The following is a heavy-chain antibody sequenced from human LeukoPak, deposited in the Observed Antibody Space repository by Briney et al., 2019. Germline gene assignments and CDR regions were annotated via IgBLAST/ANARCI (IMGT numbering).Heavy chain of an antibody. Sequence: GGSLRLSCAASGFTFNKWWMSWVRQAPGKGLEWVANIKEDSSDKNYVDSMKGRFTISRDNAKNSLYLQMNSLTAEDTAVYYCERESGRFRFDSWGQGTLVTVSS. CDR1: GFTFNKWW. D-gene: IGHD3-3*01. CDR3: ERESGRFRFDS. V-gene: IGHV3-7*01. J-gene: IGHJ5*01. CDR2: IKEDSSDK.